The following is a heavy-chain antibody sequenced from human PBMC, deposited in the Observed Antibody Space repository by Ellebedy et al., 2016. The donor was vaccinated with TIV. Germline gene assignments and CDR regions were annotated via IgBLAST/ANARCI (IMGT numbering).Heavy chain of an antibody. CDR1: GFTFSNYA. J-gene: IGHJ4*02. V-gene: IGHV3-64D*06. CDR2: ISRNGGSS. Sequence: GESLKISCSASGFTFSNYAMHWVRQAPGKGLEYVSAISRNGGSSFYAGSVRGRFTISRDNSSNTLYLQMTSLTTEDAAVYYCVKVPSDDFWSGYAYYFHDWGQGALVTVSP. CDR3: VKVPSDDFWSGYAYYFHD. D-gene: IGHD3-3*01.